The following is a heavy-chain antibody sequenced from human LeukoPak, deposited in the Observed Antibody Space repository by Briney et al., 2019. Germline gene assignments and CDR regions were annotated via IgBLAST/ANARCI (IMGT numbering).Heavy chain of an antibody. CDR2: IKQDGSEK. V-gene: IGHV3-7*01. J-gene: IGHJ6*02. Sequence: PGGSLRLSCAASGFTFSSYWMSWVRQAPGQGLEWVANIKQDGSEKYYVDSVKGRFTISRDNAKNSLYLQMNSLRAEDTAVYYCARDRGYGLVGTYYYYYGMDVWGQGTTVTVPS. CDR1: GFTFSSYW. D-gene: IGHD5-12*01. CDR3: ARDRGYGLVGTYYYYYGMDV.